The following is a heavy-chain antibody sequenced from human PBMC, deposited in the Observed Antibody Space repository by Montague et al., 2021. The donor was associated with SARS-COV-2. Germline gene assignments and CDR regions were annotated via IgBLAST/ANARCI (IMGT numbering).Heavy chain of an antibody. D-gene: IGHD6-19*01. CDR2: IAWDDDK. CDR3: ARVRTEQWLALSVAY. V-gene: IGHV2-70*01. Sequence: PALVKPTQTLTLTCTFSGFSLRTSGMCVSWIRQPPGKALEWLALIAWDDDKYYSTSLETRLNISKDTSKNQVVLTMTNMDPVDTATYYCARVRTEQWLALSVAYWGQGTLVTVSS. CDR1: GFSLRTSGMC. J-gene: IGHJ4*02.